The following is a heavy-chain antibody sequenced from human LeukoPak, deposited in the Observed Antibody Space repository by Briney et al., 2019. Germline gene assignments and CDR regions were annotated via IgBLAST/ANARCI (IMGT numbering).Heavy chain of an antibody. CDR3: AKDTVTGKTGLFYYMDV. CDR2: ISGSGGST. D-gene: IGHD1/OR15-1a*01. J-gene: IGHJ6*03. V-gene: IGHV3-23*01. Sequence: PGGSLRLSCAASGFTFSSYAMSGVRQAPGKGLEWVSAISGSGGSTYYADSVKGRFTISRDNSKNTLYLQMNSLRAEDTAVYYCAKDTVTGKTGLFYYMDVWGKGTTVTVSS. CDR1: GFTFSSYA.